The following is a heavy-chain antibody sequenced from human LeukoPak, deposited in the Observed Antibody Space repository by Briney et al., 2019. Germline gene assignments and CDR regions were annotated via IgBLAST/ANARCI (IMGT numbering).Heavy chain of an antibody. CDR1: GGSFSGYY. CDR2: INHSGST. CDR3: ARVLDSSGYYYGFDP. J-gene: IGHJ5*02. Sequence: PSETLSLTCAVYGGSFSGYYWSWIRQPPGKGLAWIGEINHSGSTNYNPSLKSRVTISVDTSKNQFSLKLSSVTAADTAVYYCARVLDSSGYYYGFDPWGQGTLVTVSS. D-gene: IGHD3-22*01. V-gene: IGHV4-34*01.